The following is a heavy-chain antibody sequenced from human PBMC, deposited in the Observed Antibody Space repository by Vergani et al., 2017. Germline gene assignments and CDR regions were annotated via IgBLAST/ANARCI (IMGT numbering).Heavy chain of an antibody. Sequence: QLQLQESGPGLVKPSETLSLTCTVSGGSISSSSYHWGWIRQPPGKGLEWIGSIYYSGSTNYNPSLKSRCTISVDTSKNRFSLKRSSVTAPDTAVYYWSRIYCSSTSCYSCYYWGQGTLVTVSS. J-gene: IGHJ4*02. D-gene: IGHD2-2*01. CDR1: GGSISSSSYH. CDR2: IYYSGST. CDR3: SRIYCSSTSCYSCYY. V-gene: IGHV4-39*07.